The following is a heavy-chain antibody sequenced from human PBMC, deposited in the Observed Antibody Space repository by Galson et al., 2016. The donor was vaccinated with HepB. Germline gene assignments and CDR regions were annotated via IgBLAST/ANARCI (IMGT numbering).Heavy chain of an antibody. D-gene: IGHD4-11*01. V-gene: IGHV3-66*01. CDR3: ARVMSVSDAFDI. CDR2: IYSGGST. CDR1: GFTVSSNY. Sequence: SLRLSCAASGFTVSSNYMSWVRQAPGKGLEWVSVIYSGGSTYYADSVKGRFTISRDNSKNTLYLQMNSLRAEDTAVCYCARVMSVSDAFDIWGQGTMVTVSS. J-gene: IGHJ3*02.